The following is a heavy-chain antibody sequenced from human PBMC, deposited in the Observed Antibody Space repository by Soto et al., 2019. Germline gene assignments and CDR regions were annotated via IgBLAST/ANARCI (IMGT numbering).Heavy chain of an antibody. CDR2: IYYSGST. Sequence: QLQLQESGPGLVKPSETLSLTCTVSGGSISSSSYYWGWIRQPPGKGLEWIGSIYYSGSTYYNPSLKSRVTISVDTSKNQFPLKLSSVTAADTAVDYCAGDSSSWGVPYYDYYGMDVGGQWTTVTVSS. D-gene: IGHD6-6*01. CDR3: AGDSSSWGVPYYDYYGMDV. V-gene: IGHV4-39*02. J-gene: IGHJ6*02. CDR1: GGSISSSSYY.